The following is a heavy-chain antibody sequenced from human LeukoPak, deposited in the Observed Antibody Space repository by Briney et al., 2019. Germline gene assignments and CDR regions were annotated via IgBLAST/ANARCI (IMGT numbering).Heavy chain of an antibody. D-gene: IGHD3-10*01. CDR2: IDWDDDK. Sequence: SGPALVNPPQPRTLTYTFCGFSLSPSGMCGSWIRQPPVKSLEWLALIDWDDDKYYSTSLKTRLTISRDTSKNQVVLIMTNMDPVDTATYYCARTLYYGSGSYYNQFGAFDIWGQGTMVTVSS. CDR3: ARTLYYGSGSYYNQFGAFDI. CDR1: GFSLSPSGMC. V-gene: IGHV2-70*01. J-gene: IGHJ3*02.